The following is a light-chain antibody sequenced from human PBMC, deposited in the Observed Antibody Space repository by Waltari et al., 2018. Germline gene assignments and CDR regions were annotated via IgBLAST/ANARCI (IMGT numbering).Light chain of an antibody. CDR1: QNVHDN. J-gene: IGKJ4*01. CDR3: QQYNKWPPLT. V-gene: IGKV3-15*01. Sequence: EVLMTQSPATLSVSPGESVTISCRASQNVHDNLAWYQQKPGQAPRLLIYGASTRATAIPARFRGSGSGTEFTLTISSLQSEDLAIYYCQQYNKWPPLTFGGGTKVEIK. CDR2: GAS.